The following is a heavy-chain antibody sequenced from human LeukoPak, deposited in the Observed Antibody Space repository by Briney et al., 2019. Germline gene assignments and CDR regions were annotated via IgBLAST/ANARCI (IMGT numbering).Heavy chain of an antibody. Sequence: SVKVSCKASGGTLSSYAISWVRQAPGQGLEWMGGIIPIFGTANYAQKFQGRVTITTDESTSTAYMELRSLRSEDTAVYYCARSYPLLIVGAMSAFDIWGQGTMVTVSS. J-gene: IGHJ3*02. V-gene: IGHV1-69*05. CDR2: IIPIFGTA. D-gene: IGHD1-26*01. CDR3: ARSYPLLIVGAMSAFDI. CDR1: GGTLSSYA.